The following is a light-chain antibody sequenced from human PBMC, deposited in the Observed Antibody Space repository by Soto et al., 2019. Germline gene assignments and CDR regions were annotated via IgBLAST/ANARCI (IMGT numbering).Light chain of an antibody. V-gene: IGKV3-15*01. Sequence: EIVMTQSPATLSVSPGERATLSCRASQSVSSNLAWYQQKPGQAPSLLIYGASTRATGIPARFSGSGSGTEFTLTISSLQSEDFAVYYCQQYNNWPRTFGQGTXV. CDR2: GAS. J-gene: IGKJ1*01. CDR1: QSVSSN. CDR3: QQYNNWPRT.